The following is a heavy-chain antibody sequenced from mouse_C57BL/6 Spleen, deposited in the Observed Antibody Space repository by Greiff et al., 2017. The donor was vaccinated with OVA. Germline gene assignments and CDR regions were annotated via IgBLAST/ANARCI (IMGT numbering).Heavy chain of an antibody. CDR2: IDPSDSYN. CDR1: GYTFTSYW. D-gene: IGHD2-3*01. CDR3: ARWWSYDGYGY. Sequence: QVQLQQPGAELVMPGASVKLSCKASGYTFTSYWMHWVKQRPGQGLEWIGEIDPSDSYNNYNQKFKGKSTLTVDKSSSTDYMQLSSLPTEASAVYYCARWWSYDGYGYWGQGTTLTVSS. V-gene: IGHV1-69*01. J-gene: IGHJ2*01.